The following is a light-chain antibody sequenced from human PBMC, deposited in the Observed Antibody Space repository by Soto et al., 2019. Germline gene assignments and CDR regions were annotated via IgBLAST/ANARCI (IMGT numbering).Light chain of an antibody. J-gene: IGLJ2*01. Sequence: QSVLTQPPSVSGAPGQRVTISCTGSSSNIGAGYDVHWYQQLPGTAPKLLIYGNSNRPSGVPDRFSGSKSGTSASLAITGRQAEDVADYYCHAYDISLSGLVFGGGTKLTVL. CDR3: HAYDISLSGLV. CDR1: SSNIGAGYD. V-gene: IGLV1-40*01. CDR2: GNS.